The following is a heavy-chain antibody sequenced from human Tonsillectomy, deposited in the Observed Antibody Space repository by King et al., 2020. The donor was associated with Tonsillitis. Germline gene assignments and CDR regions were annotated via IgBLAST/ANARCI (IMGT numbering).Heavy chain of an antibody. CDR3: VRLGRGNLLAFDI. V-gene: IGHV3-48*02. D-gene: IGHD1-26*01. CDR2: ISSSSDTI. Sequence: VQLVESGGGFVQPGGSLRLSCAASGFTFSSNSMNWVRQAPGKGLEWVSYISSSSDTIYYADSVKGRFTISRDNAKNSLYLQMNSLRDEDTAAYYCVRLGRGNLLAFDIWGQGTMVTVSS. CDR1: GFTFSSNS. J-gene: IGHJ3*02.